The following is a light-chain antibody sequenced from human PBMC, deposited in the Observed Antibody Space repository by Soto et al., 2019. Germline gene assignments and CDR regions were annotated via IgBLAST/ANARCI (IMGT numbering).Light chain of an antibody. Sequence: QAVVTQGPSLTVSPGGTVTLTCGSSTGAVTSGHYPYWFQQKPGQAPRTRIYDISNKHSWTPARFSGSLLGGKAALTLSGEQPQDEADYYCLLAYSGDREVFGGGTKLTVL. CDR2: DIS. V-gene: IGLV7-46*01. CDR1: TGAVTSGHY. J-gene: IGLJ2*01. CDR3: LLAYSGDREV.